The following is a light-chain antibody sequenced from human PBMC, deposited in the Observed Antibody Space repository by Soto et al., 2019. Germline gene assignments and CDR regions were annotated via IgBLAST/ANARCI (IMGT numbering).Light chain of an antibody. J-gene: IGKJ5*01. CDR3: QHRSNLPPIP. CDR2: DSS. CDR1: QRVSIY. V-gene: IGKV3-11*01. Sequence: EIVLTQSPATLSLSPGERATLSCRASQRVSIYLAWYQQKPGQAPRLLFYDSSNRADGIPARFSARGSATDFTLFISNLEPEDSAVYYCQHRSNLPPIPFGQGTRLEIK.